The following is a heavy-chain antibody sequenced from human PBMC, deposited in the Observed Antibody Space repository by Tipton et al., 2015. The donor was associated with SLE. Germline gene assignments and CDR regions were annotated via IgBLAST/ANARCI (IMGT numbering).Heavy chain of an antibody. CDR2: VYYSGST. CDR1: GGSLSSGTYY. J-gene: IGHJ3*02. D-gene: IGHD5-24*01. CDR3: ARPVGRWLQYDAFDI. V-gene: IGHV4-39*01. Sequence: TLSLTCTVSGGSLSSGTYYWGWIRQPPGKGLEWIGSVYYSGSTYYNPSLKSRVTISVDTPENQFSLRLTSVTAADTAVYYCARPVGRWLQYDAFDIWGQGTMVTVSS.